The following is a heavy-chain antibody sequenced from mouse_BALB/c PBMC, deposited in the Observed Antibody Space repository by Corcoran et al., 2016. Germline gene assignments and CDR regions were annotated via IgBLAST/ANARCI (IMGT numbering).Heavy chain of an antibody. CDR3: ARGGLLRGWYFDV. CDR2: ISYDGSN. V-gene: IGHV3-6*02. D-gene: IGHD2-3*01. Sequence: DVQLQESGPGLVKPSQSLSLTCSVTGYSITSGYYWNWIRQFPGNKLEWMGYISYDGSNNYNPSLKNQISITRDTSKNQFFLKLNSVTTEDTATYYCARGGLLRGWYFDVWGAGTTVTVSS. J-gene: IGHJ1*01. CDR1: GYSITSGYY.